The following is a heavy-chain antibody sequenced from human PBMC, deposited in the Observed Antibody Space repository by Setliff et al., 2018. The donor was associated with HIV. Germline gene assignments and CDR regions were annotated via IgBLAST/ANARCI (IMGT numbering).Heavy chain of an antibody. CDR3: SRADGDDYNSLPYFDS. Sequence: TSETLSLTCTVSGGSMSRFYWTWIRQPPGKGLEWIGFVYSTGSINYSPSFRGRLTISLDTSENQFSLHLTSVTAADTAFYYCSRADGDDYNSLPYFDSWGPGALVTVSS. CDR2: VYSTGSI. V-gene: IGHV4-59*01. CDR1: GGSMSRFY. J-gene: IGHJ4*02. D-gene: IGHD4-4*01.